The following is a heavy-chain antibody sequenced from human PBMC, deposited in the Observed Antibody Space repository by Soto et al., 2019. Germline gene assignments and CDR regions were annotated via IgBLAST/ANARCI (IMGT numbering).Heavy chain of an antibody. Sequence: QVQLVQSGAEVRKPGASVKVSCKPSGYTFNTYYLHWLRQAPGQALEWMGVIHPSGGGTTYAQKFLGRVTGTRHTSTTTVFMELSSLRSDDTAVYYCARGGHIAVVTASFDYWGQGTLVTVSS. V-gene: IGHV1-46*02. J-gene: IGHJ4*02. CDR1: GYTFNTYY. CDR2: IHPSGGGT. D-gene: IGHD2-21*02. CDR3: ARGGHIAVVTASFDY.